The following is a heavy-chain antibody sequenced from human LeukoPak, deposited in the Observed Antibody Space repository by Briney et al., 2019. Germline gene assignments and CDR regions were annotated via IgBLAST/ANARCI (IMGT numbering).Heavy chain of an antibody. D-gene: IGHD2-2*01. V-gene: IGHV3-30*02. J-gene: IGHJ3*02. CDR2: IRYDGSNK. CDR1: GFTFSSYG. Sequence: GGSLRLSCAASGFTFSSYGMHWVRQAPGKGLEWVAFIRYDGSNKYYADSVKGRFTISRDNSKNTLYLQMNSLRAEDTAVYYCAKDRVGYCSSTSCASHAFDIWGQGTMVTVSS. CDR3: AKDRVGYCSSTSCASHAFDI.